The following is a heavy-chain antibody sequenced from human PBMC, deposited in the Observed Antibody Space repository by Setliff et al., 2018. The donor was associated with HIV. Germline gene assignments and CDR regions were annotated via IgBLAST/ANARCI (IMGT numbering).Heavy chain of an antibody. CDR1: GFTFEDYG. Sequence: LRLSCAVSGFTFEDYGMSWVRQAPGKGLEWVPGINWNGGSTGYVDSVKGRFTISRDNAKNSLYLQMNSLRAGDMALYYCAKDLLMGGNYPFWGQGTQVTVSS. J-gene: IGHJ4*02. CDR3: AKDLLMGGNYPF. D-gene: IGHD1-26*01. V-gene: IGHV3-20*04. CDR2: INWNGGST.